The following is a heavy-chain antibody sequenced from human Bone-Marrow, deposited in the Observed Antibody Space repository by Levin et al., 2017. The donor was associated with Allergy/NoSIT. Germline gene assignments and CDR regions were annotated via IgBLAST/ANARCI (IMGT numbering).Heavy chain of an antibody. Sequence: GESLKISCAASGFTFSSYAMHWVRQAPGKGLEWVAVISYDGSNKYYADSVKGRFTISRDNSKNTLYLQMNSLRAEDTAVYYCARDTLSAGTTLGYWGQGTLVTVSS. CDR3: ARDTLSAGTTLGY. D-gene: IGHD1-7*01. V-gene: IGHV3-30-3*01. J-gene: IGHJ4*02. CDR1: GFTFSSYA. CDR2: ISYDGSNK.